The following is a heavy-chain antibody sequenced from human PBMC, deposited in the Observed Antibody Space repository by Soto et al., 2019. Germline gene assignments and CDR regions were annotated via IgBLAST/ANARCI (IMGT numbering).Heavy chain of an antibody. V-gene: IGHV4-59*01. Sequence: ASGTLSLTCTVSGGSISNYYWSWIRQPPGKGLEWIGYIYYSGSTNYNPSLKSRVTISLDTSKNQFSLKLSSVTAADTAVYYCARAGATTLSDYWGQGTLVTVSS. CDR3: ARAGATTLSDY. CDR2: IYYSGST. J-gene: IGHJ4*02. D-gene: IGHD1-26*01. CDR1: GGSISNYY.